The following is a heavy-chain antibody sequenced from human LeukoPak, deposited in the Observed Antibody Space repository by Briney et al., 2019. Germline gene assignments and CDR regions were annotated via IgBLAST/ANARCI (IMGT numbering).Heavy chain of an antibody. CDR2: ISGSGGST. V-gene: IGHV3-23*01. D-gene: IGHD5-18*01. Sequence: GGSLRLSCAASGFIFDDYAMHWVRQAPGKGLEWVSAISGSGGSTYYADSVKGRFTISRDNSKNTLYLQMNSLRAEDAAVYYCAKDHNTAMVTGAFDIWGQGTMVTVSS. CDR1: GFIFDDYA. J-gene: IGHJ3*02. CDR3: AKDHNTAMVTGAFDI.